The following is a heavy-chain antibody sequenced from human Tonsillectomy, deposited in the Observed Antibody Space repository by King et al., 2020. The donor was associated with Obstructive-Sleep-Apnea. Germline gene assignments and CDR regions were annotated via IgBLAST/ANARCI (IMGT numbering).Heavy chain of an antibody. D-gene: IGHD6-13*01. V-gene: IGHV3-30-3*01. J-gene: IGHJ4*02. CDR1: GFTFSSYA. CDR2: ISYDGNNQ. Sequence: VQLVESGGGVVQPGRSLRLSCAASGFTFSSYAMYWVRQAPGKGLEWVGVISYDGNNQQYTDSVKGRFNISRDNSKSTLFLQMNSLRPADTAVYYWARQRSRSLDYWGQGTLVTVSS. CDR3: ARQRSRSLDY.